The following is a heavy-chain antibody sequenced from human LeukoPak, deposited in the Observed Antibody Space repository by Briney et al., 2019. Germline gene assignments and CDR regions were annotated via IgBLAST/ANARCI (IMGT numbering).Heavy chain of an antibody. Sequence: ASVKDSCKASGYTFTGYYIHWGRQAPGQGLEWMEWINPNSGGTNYAQKFQGRVTMTRDTSISTAYMELSRLRSDDTAVYYCARDSYYYDSSGYNDYWGQGTLVTVSS. CDR2: INPNSGGT. CDR3: ARDSYYYDSSGYNDY. D-gene: IGHD3-22*01. V-gene: IGHV1-2*02. CDR1: GYTFTGYY. J-gene: IGHJ4*02.